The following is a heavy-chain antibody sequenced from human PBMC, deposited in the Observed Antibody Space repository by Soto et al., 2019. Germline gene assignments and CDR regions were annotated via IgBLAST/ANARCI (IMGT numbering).Heavy chain of an antibody. CDR1: GGSISSSSYY. V-gene: IGHV4-39*01. J-gene: IGHJ4*02. CDR3: ARLGYGARHPYYFDY. CDR2: IYYSGST. D-gene: IGHD4-17*01. Sequence: SETLSLTCTVSGGSISSSSYYWGWVRQPPGKGLEWIGSIYYSGSTYYNPSLKSRVTISADTSKNQFSLKLSSVTAADTAVYYCARLGYGARHPYYFDYWGQGTLVTVSS.